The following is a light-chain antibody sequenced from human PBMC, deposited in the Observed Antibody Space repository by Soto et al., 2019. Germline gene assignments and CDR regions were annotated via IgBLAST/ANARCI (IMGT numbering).Light chain of an antibody. CDR3: QQFATSPLT. J-gene: IGKJ4*01. CDR1: QSVSSNF. Sequence: PGEIATLSFRASQSVSSNFLAWYQQKPGQAPRLLIYGASSRATGIPDRFSGSGSGTDFTLTISRLEPEDFAVYYCQQFATSPLTFGGGTKVDIK. V-gene: IGKV3-20*01. CDR2: GAS.